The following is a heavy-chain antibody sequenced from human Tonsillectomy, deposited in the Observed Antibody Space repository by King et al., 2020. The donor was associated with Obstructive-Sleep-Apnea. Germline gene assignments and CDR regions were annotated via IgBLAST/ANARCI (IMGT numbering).Heavy chain of an antibody. V-gene: IGHV3-33*01. D-gene: IGHD5-12*01. CDR1: GFTFSSCG. Sequence: VQLVESGGGVVQPGRSLKLSCAASGFTFSSCGMHWVRQAPGKGLEWVAVIWYDGNNKNYADSVKGRFTISRDNSKKTLYLQMNSLRAEDTAVYYCARDVSGYSGYGGAVRFQHWGQGTLVTVSS. CDR3: ARDVSGYSGYGGAVRFQH. CDR2: IWYDGNNK. J-gene: IGHJ1*01.